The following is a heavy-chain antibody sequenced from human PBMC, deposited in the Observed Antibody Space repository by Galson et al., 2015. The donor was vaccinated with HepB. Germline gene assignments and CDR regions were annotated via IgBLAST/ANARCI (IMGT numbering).Heavy chain of an antibody. CDR1: GFTFSDYY. CDR2: FSSSGSIK. D-gene: IGHD4-17*01. V-gene: IGHV3-11*01. Sequence: SLRLACAASGFTFSDYYMSWVRQAPGKGLEWISYFSSSGSIKYYAASVKGRFTISRDNAKNSLYLQMNSRRAEDTAVYYCARHGDYGLGYWGQGTLVTVSS. CDR3: ARHGDYGLGY. J-gene: IGHJ4*02.